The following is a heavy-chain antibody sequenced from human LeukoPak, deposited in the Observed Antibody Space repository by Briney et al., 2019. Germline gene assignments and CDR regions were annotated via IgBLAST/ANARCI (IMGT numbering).Heavy chain of an antibody. CDR1: GYTFTGYY. Sequence: ASVKVSCKASGYTFTGYYMNWVRQAPGQGLEWMGWVNPNSGGTNYAQRFLGRVTMTRDTSISTAYMELSRLRSDDTAAYYCARLGGSVEAATGGFDYWGQGTLVTVSS. D-gene: IGHD2-15*01. CDR2: VNPNSGGT. CDR3: ARLGGSVEAATGGFDY. J-gene: IGHJ4*02. V-gene: IGHV1-2*02.